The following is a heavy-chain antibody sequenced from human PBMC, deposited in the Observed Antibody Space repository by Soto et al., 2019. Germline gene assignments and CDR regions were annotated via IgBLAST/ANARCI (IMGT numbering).Heavy chain of an antibody. V-gene: IGHV1-69*01. J-gene: IGHJ4*02. Sequence: VQLVQSGAEVKQPGSSVKVSCKASGGTFSSYSINWVRQAPGQGLEWMGEIIPIFGTANYAQKFQGRVTITADESTSTAYMELSSVRSEDTAVYYCARDGGRHSGGIDYWGQGTLVTVSS. CDR1: GGTFSSYS. D-gene: IGHD2-15*01. CDR3: ARDGGRHSGGIDY. CDR2: IIPIFGTA.